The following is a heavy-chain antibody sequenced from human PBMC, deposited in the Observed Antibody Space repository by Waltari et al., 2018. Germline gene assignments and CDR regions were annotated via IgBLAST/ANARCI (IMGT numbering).Heavy chain of an antibody. CDR3: ARGVIGRVATIGAIDY. CDR1: GGTFRTSA. V-gene: IGHV1-69*01. J-gene: IGHJ4*02. CDR2: IIPIFGTA. D-gene: IGHD5-12*01. Sequence: HVQLVQSGAEVKKPGSSVTVSCTASGGTFRTSAISWVRQAPGQGREWMGGIIPIFGTANYAQKLQDRVTITADETTSTAYMEQSSLRSEDTAVYYWARGVIGRVATIGAIDYWGQGTLVTVSS.